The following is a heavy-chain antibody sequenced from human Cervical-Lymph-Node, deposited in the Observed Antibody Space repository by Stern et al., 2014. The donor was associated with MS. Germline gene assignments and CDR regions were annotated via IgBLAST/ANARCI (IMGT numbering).Heavy chain of an antibody. CDR3: ATGIHGFHYDMAV. V-gene: IGHV3-9*01. J-gene: IGHJ6*02. CDR2: ITSNNDHL. Sequence: EVQLVESGGGLVQPGRSLRLSCEASGLTFDDYAMIWVRQAPGKGLEWVSGITSNNDHLGYADSVKGRFTISRDNAKNSLYLDMNSLRTEDTALYYCATGIHGFHYDMAVWGPGTTVTVSS. D-gene: IGHD5-24*01. CDR1: GLTFDDYA.